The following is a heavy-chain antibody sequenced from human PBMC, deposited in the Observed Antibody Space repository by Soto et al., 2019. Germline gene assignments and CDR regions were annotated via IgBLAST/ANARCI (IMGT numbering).Heavy chain of an antibody. Sequence: GGSLRLSCAASGFTFSSSIMSWVRQAPGKGLEWVSSISGSGGSTNYADSVKGRFTISRDNAKNILYLLLNSLRGEDTALYYCARDVGYCSSTSCYRGAFDIWGQGTMVTVS. CDR3: ARDVGYCSSTSCYRGAFDI. V-gene: IGHV3-23*01. CDR1: GFTFSSSI. D-gene: IGHD2-2*01. J-gene: IGHJ3*02. CDR2: ISGSGGST.